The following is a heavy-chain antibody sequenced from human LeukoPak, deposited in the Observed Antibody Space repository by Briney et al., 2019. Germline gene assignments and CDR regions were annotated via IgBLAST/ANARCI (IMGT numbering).Heavy chain of an antibody. CDR1: GGPISSYY. CDR3: ARGRRTAVVTDFDY. CDR2: IHYSGSS. Sequence: SETLSLTCTVSGGPISSYYWTWIRQPPGKGLEWIGYIHYSGSSRSHPSLNSRVTMSVDTSKRQFSLKLTSVTAADTAVYYCARGRRTAVVTDFDYWGQGTLVTVSS. V-gene: IGHV4-59*01. J-gene: IGHJ4*02. D-gene: IGHD2-21*02.